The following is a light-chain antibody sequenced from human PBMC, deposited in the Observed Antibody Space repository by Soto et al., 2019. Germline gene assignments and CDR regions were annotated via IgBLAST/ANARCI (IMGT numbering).Light chain of an antibody. Sequence: DIVLTQSPGTLSLSPGERATLSCRASQRVSSSYLAWYQQKPGQAPRLLIYGASSSATGIPDRFSGSGSGTDFTLTISRLEPEDFAVYYCQQYPGYTFGQGTKLEIK. V-gene: IGKV3-20*01. J-gene: IGKJ2*01. CDR2: GAS. CDR1: QRVSSSY. CDR3: QQYPGYT.